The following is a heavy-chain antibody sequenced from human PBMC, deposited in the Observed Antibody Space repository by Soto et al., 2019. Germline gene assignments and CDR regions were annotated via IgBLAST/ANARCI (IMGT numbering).Heavy chain of an antibody. CDR1: GGSISSSNW. CDR2: IHHSGIT. D-gene: IGHD2-21*01. CDR3: ARVAPYYNWFDP. J-gene: IGHJ5*02. Sequence: QVQLQESGPGLVKPSGTLSLTCAVSGGSISSSNWWTWVRQPPGKGLEWIGQIHHSGITNYKPSLTRRVPISLAKSKIQCSLNRTSVTAADTAVYYCARVAPYYNWFDPWGQGTLVTVSS. V-gene: IGHV4-4*02.